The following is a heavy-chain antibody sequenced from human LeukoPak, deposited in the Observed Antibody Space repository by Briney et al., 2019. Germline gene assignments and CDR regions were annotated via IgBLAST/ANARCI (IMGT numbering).Heavy chain of an antibody. CDR1: SGSVSSSTYY. J-gene: IGHJ6*02. CDR3: ARGKQYYYDSSGYYTSHYYYYGMDV. CDR2: IYYSGGT. V-gene: IGHV4-39*01. D-gene: IGHD3-22*01. Sequence: SETLSLTCTVSSGSVSSSTYYWGWIRQPPGKGLEWIGSIYYSGGTYYNPSLKGRVSISVDTSKNQFSLKLSSVTAADTAVYYCARGKQYYYDSSGYYTSHYYYYGMDVWGQGTTVTVSS.